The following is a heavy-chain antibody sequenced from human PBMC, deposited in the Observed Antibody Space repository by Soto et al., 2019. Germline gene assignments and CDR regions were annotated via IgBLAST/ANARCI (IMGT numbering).Heavy chain of an antibody. CDR2: VDHSGRT. Sequence: NPSWAPSLTSAESSYSINSACDCVWIRKLPGKGLEGIGSVDHSGRTYYSPSLRSRLTIFIDTSKNQFSLRLTSVTAADTAMYFCAKKGYYPSGKINLFDSWGPGTLVTVSS. CDR3: AKKGYYPSGKINLFDS. J-gene: IGHJ4*02. D-gene: IGHD3-10*01. V-gene: IGHV4-38-2*01. CDR1: SYSINSACD.